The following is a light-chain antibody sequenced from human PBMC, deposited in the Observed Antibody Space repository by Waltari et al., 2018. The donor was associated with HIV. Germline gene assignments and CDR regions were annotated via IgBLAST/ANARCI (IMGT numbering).Light chain of an antibody. CDR1: SSNIGSTT. J-gene: IGLJ3*02. Sequence: QSVLTQPPSASGTPGPRATIPCSGRSSNIGSTTVHWSQQLPGPAPKLLIYSNNQRPSGVPDRFSGSKSGTSASLAISGLQSEDEADYYCAAWDDSLNGHWVFGGGTKLTVL. CDR2: SNN. CDR3: AAWDDSLNGHWV. V-gene: IGLV1-44*01.